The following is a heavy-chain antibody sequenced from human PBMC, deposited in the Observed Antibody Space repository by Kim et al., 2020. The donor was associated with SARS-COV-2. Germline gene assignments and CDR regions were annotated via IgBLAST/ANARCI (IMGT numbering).Heavy chain of an antibody. CDR1: GFTFSSYG. CDR2: ISYDGSNK. CDR3: ARDPGTAALDY. D-gene: IGHD6-13*01. Sequence: GGSLRLSCAASGFTFSSYGMHWVRQAPGKGLEWVAVISYDGSNKYYADSVKGRFTISRDNSKNTLYLQMNSLRAEDTAVYYCARDPGTAALDYWGQGTLVTVSS. V-gene: IGHV3-33*05. J-gene: IGHJ4*02.